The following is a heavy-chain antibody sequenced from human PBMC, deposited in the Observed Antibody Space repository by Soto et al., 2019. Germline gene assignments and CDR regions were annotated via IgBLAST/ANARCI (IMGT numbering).Heavy chain of an antibody. CDR1: GFTFSSYS. CDR2: ISRNSDYI. CDR3: ARVGAYFGEFDYFDY. J-gene: IGHJ4*02. Sequence: EVQLVESGGGLVKPGGSLRLSCAASGFTFSSYSMNWVRQAPGKGLEWVSSISRNSDYIYYSDSVKRRFIISRDNARSSLYLPMNRLRAEDTAVYYCARVGAYFGEFDYFDYWGQGALVTVSS. D-gene: IGHD3-10*01. V-gene: IGHV3-21*01.